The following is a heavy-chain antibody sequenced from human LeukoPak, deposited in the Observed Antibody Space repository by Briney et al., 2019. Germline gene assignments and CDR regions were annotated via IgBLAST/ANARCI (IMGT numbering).Heavy chain of an antibody. D-gene: IGHD6-13*01. V-gene: IGHV3-21*01. CDR3: ASMGWAAAGDKGGYFDY. CDR2: ISSSSRYI. CDR1: GFTFSSYS. J-gene: IGHJ4*02. Sequence: GGSLRLSCAASGFTFSSYSMNWVRQAPGKGLEWVSSISSSSRYIYYADSVKGRFTISRDNAKNSLYLQMNSLRAEDTAVYYCASMGWAAAGDKGGYFDYWGQGTLVTVSS.